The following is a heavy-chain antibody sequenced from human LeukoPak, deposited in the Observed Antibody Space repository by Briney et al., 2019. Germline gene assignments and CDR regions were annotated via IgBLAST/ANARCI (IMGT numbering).Heavy chain of an antibody. D-gene: IGHD3-22*01. CDR2: ISSSSGYI. J-gene: IGHJ4*02. V-gene: IGHV3-21*01. Sequence: PGGSLRLSCTASEFTFNTLTMNWVRQAPGKGLEWDSSISSSSGYIYYTDSVKGRFTISRDNAKNSVYLQMNSLRAEDTAVYYCARGDSSGYYSRYYFDYWGQGTLVTVSS. CDR3: ARGDSSGYYSRYYFDY. CDR1: EFTFNTLT.